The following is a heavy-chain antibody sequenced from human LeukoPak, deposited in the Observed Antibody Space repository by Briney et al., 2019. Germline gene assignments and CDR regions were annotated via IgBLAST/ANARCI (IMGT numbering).Heavy chain of an antibody. CDR3: ARELQLLRVRHFDY. CDR2: ISSSSSYI. J-gene: IGHJ4*02. V-gene: IGHV3-21*01. Sequence: GGSLRLSCAASGFTFSSYSMNWVRQAPGKGLEWVSSISSSSSYIYYADSVKGRFTISRDNAKNLLYLQMNSLRAEDTAVYYCARELQLLRVRHFDYWGQGTLVTVSS. D-gene: IGHD2-2*01. CDR1: GFTFSSYS.